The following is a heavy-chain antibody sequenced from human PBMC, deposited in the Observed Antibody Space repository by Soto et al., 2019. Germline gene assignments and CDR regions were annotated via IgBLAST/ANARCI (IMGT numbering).Heavy chain of an antibody. D-gene: IGHD1-26*01. CDR1: GYTFSNYD. J-gene: IGHJ4*02. Sequence: ASVKVSCKASGYTFSNYDISWVRQATGQGLEWMGWMNPNSANTGYAQKFQGRVTMTRDTSITTAYMELSSLISEDTAVYYCARAIRDQLLSDNWGQGTPVTVLL. CDR3: ARAIRDQLLSDN. V-gene: IGHV1-8*01. CDR2: MNPNSANT.